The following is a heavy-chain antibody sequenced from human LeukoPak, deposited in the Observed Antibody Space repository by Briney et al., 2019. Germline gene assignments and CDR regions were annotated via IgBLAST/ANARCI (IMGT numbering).Heavy chain of an antibody. CDR3: ARGIDSLAYCGGDCYSGIDY. CDR2: ISAYNGNT. V-gene: IGHV1-18*01. CDR1: GYTFTSYG. Sequence: GASVKVSCKASGYTFTSYGISWVRQAPGQGLEWMGWISAYNGNTNYAQKLQGRVTMTTDTSTSTAYTELRSLRSDDTAVYYCARGIDSLAYCGGDCYSGIDYWGQGTLVTVSS. D-gene: IGHD2-21*02. J-gene: IGHJ4*02.